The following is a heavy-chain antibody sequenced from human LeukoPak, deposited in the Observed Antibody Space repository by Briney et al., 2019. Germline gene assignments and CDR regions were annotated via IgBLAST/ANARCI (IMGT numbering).Heavy chain of an antibody. CDR2: ISADGKYI. CDR3: VKRFVESIVSDH. CDR1: AVTFSSTV. D-gene: IGHD2-15*01. Sequence: GGSLRLPCAVSAVTFSSTVMTWVGQAPGEGLEWDSTISADGKYIYYAGSLRGRFTMSRDNSKNTLYLQMNSLRVEDTAIYYCVKRFVESIVSDHWSQGTLVTV. V-gene: IGHV3-23*01. J-gene: IGHJ5*02.